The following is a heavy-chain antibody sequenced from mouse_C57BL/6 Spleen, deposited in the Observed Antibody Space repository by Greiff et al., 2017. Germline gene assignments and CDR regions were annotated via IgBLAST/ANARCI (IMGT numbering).Heavy chain of an antibody. D-gene: IGHD1-1*01. J-gene: IGHJ2*01. CDR2: ISSGSSTI. Sequence: EVKLMASGGGLVKPGGSLKLSCAASGFTFSDYGMHWVRQAPEQGLEWVAYISSGSSTIYYADTVKGRFTISRDNAKNTLFLQMSSLRSEDTAMYYCARDDYGSSSDYWGQGTTLTVSS. CDR1: GFTFSDYG. V-gene: IGHV5-17*01. CDR3: ARDDYGSSSDY.